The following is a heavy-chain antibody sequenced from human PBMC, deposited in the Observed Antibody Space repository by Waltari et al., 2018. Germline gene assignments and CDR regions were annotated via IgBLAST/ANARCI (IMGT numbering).Heavy chain of an antibody. CDR3: AREGRAAAGTDY. CDR2: INHSGYT. D-gene: IGHD6-13*01. Sequence: QVHLQQWGAGLLKPSETLSLTCAVSGGSFRGYFWSWFRQPPGKVREWLGEINHSGYTNYNPSLKSRVTISVDTSKNQFSLKLSSVTAADTAVYYCAREGRAAAGTDYWSQGTLVTVSS. J-gene: IGHJ4*02. CDR1: GGSFRGYF. V-gene: IGHV4-34*02.